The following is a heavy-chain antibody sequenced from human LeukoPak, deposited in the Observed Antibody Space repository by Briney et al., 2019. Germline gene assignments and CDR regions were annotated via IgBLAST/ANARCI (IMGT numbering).Heavy chain of an antibody. Sequence: SETLSLTCTVSGGSISSGDYYWSWIRQPPGKGLEWIGYIHYTGNTYYNPSLESRVTISVDTSKNQFSLKLSSVTAADTAVYYCARDSGYYSRFDPWGQGTLVTVSS. CDR3: ARDSGYYSRFDP. V-gene: IGHV4-30-4*08. CDR1: GGSISSGDYY. D-gene: IGHD3-10*01. J-gene: IGHJ5*02. CDR2: IHYTGNT.